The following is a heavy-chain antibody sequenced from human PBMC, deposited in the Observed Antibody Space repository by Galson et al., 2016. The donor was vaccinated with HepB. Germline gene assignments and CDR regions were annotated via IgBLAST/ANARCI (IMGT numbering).Heavy chain of an antibody. V-gene: IGHV4-59*01. Sequence: SPGRGLEWIGYIYYTGSTNYNPSLKSRVAISIDTSKNQFSLKLTSVTAADTAMYYCARGGASPLSHGVDVWGQGTTVTVSS. CDR2: IYYTGST. CDR3: ARGGASPLSHGVDV. J-gene: IGHJ6*02. D-gene: IGHD4/OR15-4a*01.